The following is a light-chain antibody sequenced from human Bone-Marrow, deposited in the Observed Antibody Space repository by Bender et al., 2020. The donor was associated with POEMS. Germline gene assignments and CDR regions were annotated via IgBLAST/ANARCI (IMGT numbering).Light chain of an antibody. CDR3: CSYTTPGLYV. Sequence: QSALTQPASVSGSPGQSITISCTGTSSDIGGYTYVSWYQQHPNKAPKLIIYDVSLRPSGVSNRFAGSKSGNTASLTISGLQAEDEADYYCCSYTTPGLYVFGSGTTVTVL. CDR2: DVS. V-gene: IGLV2-14*03. J-gene: IGLJ1*01. CDR1: SSDIGGYTY.